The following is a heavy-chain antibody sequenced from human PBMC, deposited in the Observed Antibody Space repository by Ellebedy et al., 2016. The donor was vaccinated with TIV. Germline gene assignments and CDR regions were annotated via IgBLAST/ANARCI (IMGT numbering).Heavy chain of an antibody. CDR3: VKPLVVGDTISWFDS. Sequence: PGGSLRLSCSASGFTFSSYAMHWVRQAPGRGLEFVSAISNSGESTDYADSVKGRFTISRDNSKNTLYLQMSSLRPEDTAVYYCVKPLVVGDTISWFDSWGQGTLVTVSS. CDR1: GFTFSSYA. V-gene: IGHV3-64D*06. J-gene: IGHJ5*01. CDR2: ISNSGEST. D-gene: IGHD1-26*01.